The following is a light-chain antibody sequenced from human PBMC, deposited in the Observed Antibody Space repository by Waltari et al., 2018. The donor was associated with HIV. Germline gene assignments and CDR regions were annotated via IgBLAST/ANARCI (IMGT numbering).Light chain of an antibody. V-gene: IGLV2-14*03. CDR2: GVR. J-gene: IGLJ2*01. Sequence: QSALTQPASVPGSPGQSINLSCTGTNSDGGGYDYVSWYQQYPGKAPKLIMFGVRNRPSGVSHLFSGSKSGNTASLAISGLQAEDEADFYCSSYASTTTSHVVFGGGTKLTVL. CDR1: NSDGGGYDY. CDR3: SSYASTTTSHVV.